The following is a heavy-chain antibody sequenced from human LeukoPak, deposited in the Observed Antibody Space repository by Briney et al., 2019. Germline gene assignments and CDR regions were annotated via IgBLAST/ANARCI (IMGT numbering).Heavy chain of an antibody. V-gene: IGHV3-30*04. CDR1: GFTFSSYA. CDR3: ARDWLSAGGYTPGY. D-gene: IGHD5-12*01. J-gene: IGHJ4*02. CDR2: ISYDGSNK. Sequence: PGGSLRLSCAASGFTFSSYAMHWVRQAPGKGLEWVAVISYDGSNKYYADSVKGRFTISRDNSKNTLYLQMNSLRAEDTAVYYCARDWLSAGGYTPGYWGQGTLVTVSS.